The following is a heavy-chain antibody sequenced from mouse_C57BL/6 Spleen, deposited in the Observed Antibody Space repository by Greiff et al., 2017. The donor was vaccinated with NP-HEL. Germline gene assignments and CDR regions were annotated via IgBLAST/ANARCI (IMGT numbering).Heavy chain of an antibody. D-gene: IGHD4-1*01. Sequence: VQLQQSGAELVKPGASVKISCKASGYAFSSYWMNWVKQRPGKGLEWIGQIYPGDGDTNYNGKLKGKATLTADKSSSTAYMQLSSLTSEDSAVYFCARGSSGTGFDYWGKGTTLTVSS. CDR3: ARGSSGTGFDY. V-gene: IGHV1-80*01. CDR2: IYPGDGDT. J-gene: IGHJ2*01. CDR1: GYAFSSYW.